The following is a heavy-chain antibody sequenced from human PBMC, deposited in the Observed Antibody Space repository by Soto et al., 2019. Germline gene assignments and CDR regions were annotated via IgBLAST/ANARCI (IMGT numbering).Heavy chain of an antibody. D-gene: IGHD6-13*01. Sequence: SETLSLTCTVSGGSISSYYWSWIRQPPGKGLEWIGYIDTSGSTNYNPSLKSRVTISVDRSKNQFSLNLRSVTAADTAVYYCARYGSSWYAWFAPWGQGTLVTVSS. CDR2: IDTSGST. V-gene: IGHV4-4*08. CDR1: GGSISSYY. CDR3: ARYGSSWYAWFAP. J-gene: IGHJ5*02.